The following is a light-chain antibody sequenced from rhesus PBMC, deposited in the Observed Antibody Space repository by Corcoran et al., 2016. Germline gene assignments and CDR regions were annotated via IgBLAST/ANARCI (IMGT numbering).Light chain of an antibody. CDR3: LQYSSSPFP. CDR1: QSISSW. J-gene: IGKJ3*01. V-gene: IGKV1-22*01. Sequence: DIQMTQSPSSLSASVGDTVTITCRASQSISSWLDWYQQKPGKAPKLLIYKASSLQSGVPSRFSGSGSGTVFTITISSLQPEAFAAYYFLQYSSSPFPFGPGTKLDIK. CDR2: KAS.